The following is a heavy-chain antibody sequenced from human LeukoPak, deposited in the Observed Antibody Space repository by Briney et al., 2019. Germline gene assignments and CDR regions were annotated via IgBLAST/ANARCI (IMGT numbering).Heavy chain of an antibody. D-gene: IGHD3-22*01. V-gene: IGHV4-4*08. Sequence: SETLSLTCTVSGGSMFNYYWNWIREPPGKGLEWIGYIYVNGITNYSPSLRSRGTISIATSKNQFSLRLTSVTAADTAMYYCARRAYYDSSGYHPTSGYFDLWGRGTLVSVSS. CDR3: ARRAYYDSSGYHPTSGYFDL. CDR1: GGSMFNYY. CDR2: IYVNGIT. J-gene: IGHJ2*01.